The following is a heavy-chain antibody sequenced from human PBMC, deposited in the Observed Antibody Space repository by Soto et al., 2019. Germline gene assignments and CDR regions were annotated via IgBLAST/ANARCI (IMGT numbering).Heavy chain of an antibody. CDR1: GFTFSSYA. CDR2: ISYDGSNK. Sequence: QVQLVESGGGVVQPGRSLRLSCAASGFTFSSYAMHWVRQAPGKGLEWVAVISYDGSNKYYADSVKGRFTISRDKSKTTLYLQMTSLRAEDTAVYYCARDPLDRWLQSQAFDIWGQGTMVTVSS. V-gene: IGHV3-30-3*01. D-gene: IGHD5-12*01. J-gene: IGHJ3*02. CDR3: ARDPLDRWLQSQAFDI.